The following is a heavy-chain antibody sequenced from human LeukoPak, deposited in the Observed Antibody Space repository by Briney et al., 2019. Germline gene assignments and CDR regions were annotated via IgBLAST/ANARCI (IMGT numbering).Heavy chain of an antibody. D-gene: IGHD3-3*01. V-gene: IGHV4-61*02. CDR1: GGSISSGSYY. CDR3: VWARNDFWSGYSDY. J-gene: IGHJ4*01. Sequence: SETLSLTCTVSGGSISSGSYYWSWIRQPAGKGLEWIGRIYTSGSTNYNPSLKSRVTISVDTSKNQFSLKLSSVTAADTAVYYCVWARNDFWSGYSDYWGQEPWSPSPQ. CDR2: IYTSGST.